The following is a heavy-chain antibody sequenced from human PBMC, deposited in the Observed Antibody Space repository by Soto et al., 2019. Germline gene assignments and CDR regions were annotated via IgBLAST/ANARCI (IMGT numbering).Heavy chain of an antibody. J-gene: IGHJ4*02. D-gene: IGHD5-18*01. CDR1: GFTFSSYG. Sequence: QVQLVESGGGVVQPGRSLRLSCAASGFTFSSYGMHWVRQAPGKGLEWVAVIWYDGSNKYYADSVKGRFTISRDNSRNTLYLQMNSLRAEDTSVYYCARDRSDGYKDYFYYWCQGTLVTVSS. CDR3: ARDRSDGYKDYFYY. CDR2: IWYDGSNK. V-gene: IGHV3-33*01.